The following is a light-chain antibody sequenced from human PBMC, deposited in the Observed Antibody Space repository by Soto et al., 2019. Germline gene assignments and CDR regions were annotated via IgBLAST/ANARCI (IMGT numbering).Light chain of an antibody. Sequence: DIHMTQSPPTLSASVGDILTLTCRASQSISGWLAWYQQKPGNAPKLLIYDASTLGSGGPPRFILSGSRAEFTLTSSSLQPDDFATYNSHQYNTYSQTFGQGAKVDIK. J-gene: IGKJ1*01. CDR1: QSISGW. CDR3: HQYNTYSQT. V-gene: IGKV1-5*01. CDR2: DAS.